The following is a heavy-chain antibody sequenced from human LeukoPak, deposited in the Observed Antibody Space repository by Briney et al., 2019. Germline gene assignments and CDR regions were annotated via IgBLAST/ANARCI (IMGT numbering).Heavy chain of an antibody. CDR3: AKRYYYDNSGLWDY. Sequence: GGSLRLSCGASGFTFSSYAMSWVRQAPGKGLEWVSAISGSGGSTHYADSVKGRFTISRDNSKNTLYLQMNSLGAEDTAVYYCAKRYYYDNSGLWDYWGQGTLVTVPS. D-gene: IGHD3-22*01. J-gene: IGHJ4*02. CDR1: GFTFSSYA. V-gene: IGHV3-23*01. CDR2: ISGSGGST.